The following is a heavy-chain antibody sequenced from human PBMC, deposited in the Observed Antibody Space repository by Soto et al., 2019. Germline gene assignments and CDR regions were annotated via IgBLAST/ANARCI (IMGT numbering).Heavy chain of an antibody. Sequence: GGSLRLSCAASGFTFSTYTMSWVRQAPGKGLVWVSRINSDGSSTSYADSVKGRFTISRDNAKNTLYLQMNSLRAEDTAVYYCARDLTDYYDSSGLLDYWGQGTLVTVSS. CDR2: INSDGSST. J-gene: IGHJ4*02. CDR3: ARDLTDYYDSSGLLDY. D-gene: IGHD3-22*01. V-gene: IGHV3-74*01. CDR1: GFTFSTYT.